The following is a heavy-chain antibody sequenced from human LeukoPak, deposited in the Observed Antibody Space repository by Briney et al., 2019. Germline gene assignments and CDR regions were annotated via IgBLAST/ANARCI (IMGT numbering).Heavy chain of an antibody. J-gene: IGHJ4*02. CDR3: ARVNRFDWLLSQSGPPGDY. D-gene: IGHD3-9*01. V-gene: IGHV4-31*03. CDR2: IYYSGST. CDR1: GVSISSGGYY. Sequence: SETLSLTCTVSGVSISSGGYYWSWIRQHPGKGLEWIGYIYYSGSTYYNPSLKSRVTISVDTSKNQFSLKLSSVTAADTAVYYCARVNRFDWLLSQSGPPGDYWGQGTLVTVSS.